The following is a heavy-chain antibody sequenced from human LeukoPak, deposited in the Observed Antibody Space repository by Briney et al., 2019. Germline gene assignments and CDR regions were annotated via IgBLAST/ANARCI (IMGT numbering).Heavy chain of an antibody. Sequence: PGGSLRLSCAASGFIFSSRWMSWVRQAPGKGLEWVASINQGGNDKRHADSVKGRFTISRDNAKNSLSLQLNSPRAEDTAMYYCATLKDAVTTFDNWGQGTLVTASS. CDR2: INQGGNDK. V-gene: IGHV3-7*01. J-gene: IGHJ4*02. CDR3: ATLKDAVTTFDN. D-gene: IGHD4-17*01. CDR1: GFIFSSRW.